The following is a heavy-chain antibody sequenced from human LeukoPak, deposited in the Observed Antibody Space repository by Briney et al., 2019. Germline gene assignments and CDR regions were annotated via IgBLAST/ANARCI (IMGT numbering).Heavy chain of an antibody. D-gene: IGHD5-24*01. Sequence: GASVKVSCKASGYTFNSYGISWVRQAPGQGLEWMGWISVYNGNKNYVQKFQGRVTMTTDTSTSTVYMELSRLRSDDTALYYCAREGVIGDGYNFFDYWGQGTLVTVSS. J-gene: IGHJ4*02. CDR2: ISVYNGNK. CDR3: AREGVIGDGYNFFDY. CDR1: GYTFNSYG. V-gene: IGHV1-18*01.